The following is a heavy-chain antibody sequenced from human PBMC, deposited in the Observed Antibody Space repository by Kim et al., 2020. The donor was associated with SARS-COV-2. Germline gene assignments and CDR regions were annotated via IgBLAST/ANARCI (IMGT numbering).Heavy chain of an antibody. CDR2: IDHSGDT. D-gene: IGHD3-16*02. V-gene: IGHV4-34*01. CDR1: GGSFSGYY. J-gene: IGHJ4*02. CDR3: ARVRYTHGFDF. Sequence: SETLSLTCAVHGGSFSGYYWSWIRQPPGKGMEWIGEIDHSGDTNYNPSLESRLTISEDTSKNQFALNLTSVTAADTAMYYCARVRYTHGFDFWGQGSLVT.